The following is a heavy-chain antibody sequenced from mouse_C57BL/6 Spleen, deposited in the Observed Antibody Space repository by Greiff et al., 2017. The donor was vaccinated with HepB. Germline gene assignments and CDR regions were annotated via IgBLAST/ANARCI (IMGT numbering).Heavy chain of an antibody. CDR1: GYSFTGYF. Sequence: EVQRVESGPELVKPGDSVKISCKASGYSFTGYFMNWVMQSHGKSLEWIGRINPYNGDTFYNQKFKGKATLTVDKSSSTAHMELRSLTSEDSAVYYCARRYGSSYDYAMDYWGQGTSVTVSS. V-gene: IGHV1-20*01. J-gene: IGHJ4*01. D-gene: IGHD1-1*01. CDR3: ARRYGSSYDYAMDY. CDR2: INPYNGDT.